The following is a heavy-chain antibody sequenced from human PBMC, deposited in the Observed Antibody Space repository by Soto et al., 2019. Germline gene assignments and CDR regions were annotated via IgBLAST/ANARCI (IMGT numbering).Heavy chain of an antibody. CDR3: AAYYGGNSAYYYGMDV. J-gene: IGHJ6*02. CDR1: GYTFNGYY. CDR2: INPNNGGT. V-gene: IGHV1-2*04. D-gene: IGHD4-17*01. Sequence: ASVKVSCKASGYTFNGYYRHWVRQAPGQGLEWMGWINPNNGGTNYAQKFQGWVTMTRDTSISTAYMELSRLRSDDTAVYYCAAYYGGNSAYYYGMDVWGQGTTVTVSS.